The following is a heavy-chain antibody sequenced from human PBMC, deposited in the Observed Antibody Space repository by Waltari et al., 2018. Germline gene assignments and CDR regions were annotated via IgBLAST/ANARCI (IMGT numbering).Heavy chain of an antibody. J-gene: IGHJ4*02. CDR2: IKHDGGAT. CDR3: VRDRRIYFDD. Sequence: EGQLVESGGGLVQPGGSLRLSCEAPESTTRTYWMSWVRQAPGKGMGWVANIKHDGGATNYVESVKGRFTISRDNAKKSLFLQMNSLRVEDTAVYYCVRDRRIYFDDWGQGTLVTVS. V-gene: IGHV3-7*03. CDR1: ESTTRTYW.